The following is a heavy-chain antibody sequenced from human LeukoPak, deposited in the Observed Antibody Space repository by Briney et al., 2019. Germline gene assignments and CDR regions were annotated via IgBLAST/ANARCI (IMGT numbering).Heavy chain of an antibody. CDR3: ARKGAAARQAIDY. J-gene: IGHJ4*02. CDR2: MFYTGST. V-gene: IGHV4-59*08. D-gene: IGHD6-13*01. CDR1: GGSITTYW. Sequence: SETLSLTCTVSGGSITTYWWGWIRQPPGKGLEWIAYMFYTGSTNYNPSLKSRVTISVDTSKNQLSLKLSSVTAADTAVYYCARKGAAARQAIDYWGQGALVTVSS.